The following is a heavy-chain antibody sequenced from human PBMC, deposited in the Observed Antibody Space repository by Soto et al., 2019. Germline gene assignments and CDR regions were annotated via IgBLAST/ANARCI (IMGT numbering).Heavy chain of an antibody. J-gene: IGHJ4*02. CDR3: AKQTPGVANYKGRFDY. CDR1: GFTFNSYA. D-gene: IGHD3-3*01. Sequence: GGSLRLSCAASGFTFNSYALSWVRQAPGKGLEWVSAISGSGGSTFYADSVKGRFTISRDNSKNTLYLQMNSLRAEDTAVYYCAKQTPGVANYKGRFDYWGQGTLVTVSS. V-gene: IGHV3-23*01. CDR2: ISGSGGST.